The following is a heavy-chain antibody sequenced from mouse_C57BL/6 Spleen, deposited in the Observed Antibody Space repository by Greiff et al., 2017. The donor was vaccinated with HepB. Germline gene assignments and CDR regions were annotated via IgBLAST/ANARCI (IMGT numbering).Heavy chain of an antibody. J-gene: IGHJ3*01. V-gene: IGHV1-54*01. CDR3: AVECYGSSYGFAY. CDR1: GYAFTNYL. CDR2: INPGSGGT. Sequence: VQLQQSGAELVRPGTSVKVSCKASGYAFTNYLIEWVKQRPGQGLEWIGVINPGSGGTNYNEKFKGKATLTADKSSSTAYMQLSSLTSEDSAVYFCAVECYGSSYGFAYWGQGTLVTVSA. D-gene: IGHD1-1*01.